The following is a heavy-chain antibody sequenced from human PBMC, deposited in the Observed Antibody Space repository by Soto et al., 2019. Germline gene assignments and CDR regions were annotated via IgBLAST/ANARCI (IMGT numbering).Heavy chain of an antibody. D-gene: IGHD6-13*01. J-gene: IGHJ4*02. Sequence: QVQLVQSGAEVKKPGASVQVSCKASGYTFTNYGINWVRQAPGQGLEWMGWINTYNGNTNFAQRHQCRVTMTGEASTTTAYMALRRLRSDDTAVYYCARGSSPVDFDYWGQGTLVTVSS. CDR1: GYTFTNYG. CDR3: ARGSSPVDFDY. V-gene: IGHV1-18*01. CDR2: INTYNGNT.